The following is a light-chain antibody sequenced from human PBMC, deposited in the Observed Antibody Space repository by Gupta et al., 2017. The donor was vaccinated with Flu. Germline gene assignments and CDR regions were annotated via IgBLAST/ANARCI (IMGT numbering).Light chain of an antibody. Sequence: DIQLTQSPPSVSASVGDRVTITCRASQSISTKLNWYQQKPGRAPNLLIHSASSLQSGVPSRFSGSGSGTEFSLTINRLQPEDFSTYYCQQTDRTPKTFGQGTKVDI. J-gene: IGKJ1*01. CDR2: SAS. CDR3: QQTDRTPKT. CDR1: QSISTK. V-gene: IGKV1-39*01.